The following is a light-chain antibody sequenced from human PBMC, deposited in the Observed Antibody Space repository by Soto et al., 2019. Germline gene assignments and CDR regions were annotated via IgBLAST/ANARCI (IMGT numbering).Light chain of an antibody. J-gene: IGLJ2*01. CDR1: SYNIGAGYD. CDR3: QSSDSSLSGSVV. CDR2: DDN. Sequence: QSVLTQPPSVSGAPGQRVTISCAGSSYNIGAGYDVNWYQQLPGRAPKLLIYDDNNRPSGVPDRFSASKSATSASLAITGLQAEDEASYYCQSSDSSLSGSVVFGGGTKLTVL. V-gene: IGLV1-40*01.